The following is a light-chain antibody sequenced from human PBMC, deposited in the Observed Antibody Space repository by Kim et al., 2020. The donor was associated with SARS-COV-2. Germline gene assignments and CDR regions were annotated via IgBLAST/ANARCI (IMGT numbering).Light chain of an antibody. CDR2: DTS. CDR3: QHYDKYPHVLT. Sequence: AVQLTQSPSSLSASVGDTVTITCRASQGISSALAWYQQKPGKPPKLLLYDTSSLEGGVPSRFSGSGSGTDFTLTISSLQPEDFATYYCQHYDKYPHVLTFGGGTKVDIK. J-gene: IGKJ4*01. V-gene: IGKV1D-13*01. CDR1: QGISSA.